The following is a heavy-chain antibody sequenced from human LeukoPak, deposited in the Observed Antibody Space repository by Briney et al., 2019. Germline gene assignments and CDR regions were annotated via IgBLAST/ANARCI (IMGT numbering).Heavy chain of an antibody. Sequence: ASVKVSCKASGGTFSSYAISWVRQAPGQGLEWMGRIIPILGIANYAQKFQGRVTITADKSTSTAYMELSSLRSEDTAVYYCARDRGYSGYDPFDYWGQGTLVTVSS. CDR1: GGTFSSYA. CDR3: ARDRGYSGYDPFDY. J-gene: IGHJ4*02. CDR2: IIPILGIA. D-gene: IGHD5-12*01. V-gene: IGHV1-69*04.